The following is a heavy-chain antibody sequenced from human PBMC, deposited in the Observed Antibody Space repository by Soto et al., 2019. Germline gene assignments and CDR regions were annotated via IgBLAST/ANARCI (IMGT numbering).Heavy chain of an antibody. CDR1: GFTFSSYA. CDR2: ISGSDDST. CDR3: AKRSSSSTFVY. J-gene: IGHJ4*02. V-gene: IGHV3-23*01. D-gene: IGHD6-6*01. Sequence: GGSLRLSCAASGFTFSSYAMSWVRQAPGKGLEWVSLISGSDDSTYYADSVKGRFTISRDNSKNTLYLQMNSLRAEDTAVYYCAKRSSSSTFVYWGQGALVTVS.